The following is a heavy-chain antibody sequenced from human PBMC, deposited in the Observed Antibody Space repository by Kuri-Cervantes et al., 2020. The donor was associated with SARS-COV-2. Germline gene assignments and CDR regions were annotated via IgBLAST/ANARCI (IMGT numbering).Heavy chain of an antibody. V-gene: IGHV4-4*07. CDR1: GGSISSYY. J-gene: IGHJ4*02. D-gene: IGHD6-19*01. CDR2: IYTSGST. CDR3: ARGQWLGLYFDY. Sequence: GSLRLSCTVSGGSISSYYWSWIRQPAGKGLEWTGRIYTSGSTNYNPSLKSRVTMSVDTSKNRFSLKLSSVTAADTALYYCARGQWLGLYFDYWGQGILVTVSS.